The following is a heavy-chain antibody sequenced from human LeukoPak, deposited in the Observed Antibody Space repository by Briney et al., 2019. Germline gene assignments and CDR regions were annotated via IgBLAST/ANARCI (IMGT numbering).Heavy chain of an antibody. J-gene: IGHJ4*02. Sequence: GGSLRLSCAASGFTFSDSAIHWVRQASGKGLEWVGRIRGKGYSDPPAYAASVKGRFTISRDDSKSTAYLQMNSLKAEDTAVYYCARDVIQGSWYSADYWGQGTLVTVSS. V-gene: IGHV3-73*01. CDR3: ARDVIQGSWYSADY. CDR1: GFTFSDSA. CDR2: IRGKGYSDPP. D-gene: IGHD6-13*01.